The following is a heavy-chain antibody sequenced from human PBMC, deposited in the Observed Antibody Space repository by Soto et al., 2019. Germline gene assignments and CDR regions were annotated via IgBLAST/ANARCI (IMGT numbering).Heavy chain of an antibody. Sequence: SETLSLTCTVSGDSVTNYFWSWMRQPPGKGLEWIGHMYHGGRTNYSPSLKSRVTMSLDSSRNQFSLNLCSVTAAYTAVYFCARVPGYFTTGVCPIFECCRQGLLGTVS. V-gene: IGHV4-59*02. CDR2: MYHGGRT. CDR1: GDSVTNYF. D-gene: IGHD2-8*01. CDR3: ARVPGYFTTGVCPIFEC. J-gene: IGHJ4*02.